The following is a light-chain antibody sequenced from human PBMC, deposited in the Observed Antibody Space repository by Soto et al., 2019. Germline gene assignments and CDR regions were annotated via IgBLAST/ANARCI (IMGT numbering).Light chain of an antibody. V-gene: IGKV3-11*01. J-gene: IGKJ5*01. CDR2: DAS. Sequence: DIVLTQSPGTLSLSPGERATLSCRASQSVASSYLAWYQQKPGQAPRLLIYDASNRATGIPARFSGSGSATDFTLTISSLEPEDFAVYYCQQRSSWITFGQGTRLEIK. CDR1: QSVASSY. CDR3: QQRSSWIT.